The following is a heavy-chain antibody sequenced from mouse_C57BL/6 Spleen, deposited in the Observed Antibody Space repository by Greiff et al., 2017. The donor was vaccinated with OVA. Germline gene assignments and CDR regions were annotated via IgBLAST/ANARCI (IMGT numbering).Heavy chain of an antibody. D-gene: IGHD2-3*01. CDR1: GFTFSSYA. CDR2: ISSGGDYI. CDR3: TRDHYDGYYAWFAY. J-gene: IGHJ3*01. Sequence: EVQLVESGEGLVKPGGSLKLSCAASGFTFSSYAMSWVRQTPEKRLEWVAYISSGGDYIYYADTVKGRFTISRDNARNTLYLQMSSLKSEDTAMDYCTRDHYDGYYAWFAYWGQGTLVTVSA. V-gene: IGHV5-9-1*02.